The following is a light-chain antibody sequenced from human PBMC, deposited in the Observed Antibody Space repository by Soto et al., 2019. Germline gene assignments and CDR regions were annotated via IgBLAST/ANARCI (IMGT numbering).Light chain of an antibody. CDR2: DAS. Sequence: EIVLTQSPGTVCLSPGERATLSCRASQSVNSNYLAWYQQKPGQAPRLLMYDASTRATAIPDRFSGSGSGTDFTLTINRLEPEDSAVYYCQQYGSSRTFGQGTKVDIK. CDR1: QSVNSNY. V-gene: IGKV3-20*01. CDR3: QQYGSSRT. J-gene: IGKJ1*01.